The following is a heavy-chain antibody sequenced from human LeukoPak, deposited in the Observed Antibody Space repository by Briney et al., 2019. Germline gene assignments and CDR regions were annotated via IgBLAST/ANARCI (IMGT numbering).Heavy chain of an antibody. CDR2: IIPIFGTA. V-gene: IGHV1-69*05. CDR1: GGTFSSYA. Sequence: ASVKVSCKASGGTFSSYAISWVRQAPGQGLEWMGGIIPIFGTANYAQKFQGRVTITTDESTSTAYMELSSLRSEDTAVYYCARDSRSGYNYHYFDYWGQGTLVTVSS. D-gene: IGHD5-24*01. J-gene: IGHJ4*02. CDR3: ARDSRSGYNYHYFDY.